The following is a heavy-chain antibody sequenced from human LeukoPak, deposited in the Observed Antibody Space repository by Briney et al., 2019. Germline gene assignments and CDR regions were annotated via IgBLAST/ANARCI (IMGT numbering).Heavy chain of an antibody. CDR2: ISGSGGRDST. Sequence: PGGSLRLSCAASGFTFSRIAMSWVRQAPGKGLEWVSGISGSGGRDSTYYADSVKGRFTISRDKSKNTVYLEMNSLRVEDTAVYYCAKGYSEYTSSWFDYWGQGTLVTVSS. V-gene: IGHV3-23*01. J-gene: IGHJ4*02. CDR3: AKGYSEYTSSWFDY. CDR1: GFTFSRIA. D-gene: IGHD6-13*01.